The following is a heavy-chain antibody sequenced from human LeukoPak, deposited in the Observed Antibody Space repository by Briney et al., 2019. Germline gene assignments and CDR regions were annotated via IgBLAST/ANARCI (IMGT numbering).Heavy chain of an antibody. V-gene: IGHV1-69*04. Sequence: SVKVSCKASGGTFSSYAISWVRQAPGQGLEWMGRIIPILGIANYAQKFQGRVTITADKSTSTAYMELSSLRSEDTAVYYCARDEPDYYDSSGYSDYWGQGTLVTVSS. J-gene: IGHJ4*02. CDR3: ARDEPDYYDSSGYSDY. D-gene: IGHD3-22*01. CDR2: IIPILGIA. CDR1: GGTFSSYA.